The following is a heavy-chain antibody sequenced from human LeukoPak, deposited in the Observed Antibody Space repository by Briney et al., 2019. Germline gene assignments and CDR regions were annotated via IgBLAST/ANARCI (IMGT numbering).Heavy chain of an antibody. D-gene: IGHD3-22*01. CDR3: ARDRYYYDSSGYLFDY. J-gene: IGHJ4*02. Sequence: PSETLSLTCTVSGGSISSYYWSWIRQPAGKGLEWIGRIYTSGSTNYNPSLKSRVTMSVDTSKNQFSLKLSSVTAADTAVYYCARDRYYYDSSGYLFDYWGQGTLVTVSS. V-gene: IGHV4-4*07. CDR2: IYTSGST. CDR1: GGSISSYY.